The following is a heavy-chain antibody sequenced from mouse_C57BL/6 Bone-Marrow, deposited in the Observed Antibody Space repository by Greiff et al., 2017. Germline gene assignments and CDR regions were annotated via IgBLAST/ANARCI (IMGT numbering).Heavy chain of an antibody. V-gene: IGHV1-19*01. CDR2: INPYNGGT. J-gene: IGHJ4*01. Sequence: VQLQQSGPVLVKPGASVKMSCKASGYTFTDYYMNWVKQSHGKSLEWIGVINPYNGGTSYNQKFKGKATLTVDKSSSTAYMERNSLTSEDSAVYYCARGGAGYYYAMDYWGQGTSVTVSS. CDR1: GYTFTDYY. CDR3: ARGGAGYYYAMDY.